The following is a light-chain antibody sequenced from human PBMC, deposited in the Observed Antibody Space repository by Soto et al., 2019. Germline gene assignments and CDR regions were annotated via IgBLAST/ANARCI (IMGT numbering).Light chain of an antibody. J-gene: IGKJ1*01. CDR3: QQYVSSPWA. CDR2: GAS. V-gene: IGKV3-20*01. Sequence: EIVLTQSPGTLSLSPGERATFSCRASQSVSSNYLAWYQQKPGQAPRLLIYGASRRATGIPDRFTGSGSGTDFTLTISRLEPEDFAVYYCQQYVSSPWAFGQGTKVDIK. CDR1: QSVSSNY.